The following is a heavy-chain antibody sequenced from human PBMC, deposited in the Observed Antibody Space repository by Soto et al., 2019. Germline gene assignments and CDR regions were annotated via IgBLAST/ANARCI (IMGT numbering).Heavy chain of an antibody. J-gene: IGHJ3*02. CDR3: ARDLPIVVVPAASIVRAFDT. D-gene: IGHD2-2*01. CDR2: IIPIFGTA. Sequence: CIASGRALIKFAVIGVRLVNGQGLEWMGGIIPIFGTANYAQKFQGRVTITADESTSTAYMELSSLRSEDTAVYYCARDLPIVVVPAASIVRAFDTWGQGTMVNVS. CDR1: GRALIKFA. V-gene: IGHV1-69*01.